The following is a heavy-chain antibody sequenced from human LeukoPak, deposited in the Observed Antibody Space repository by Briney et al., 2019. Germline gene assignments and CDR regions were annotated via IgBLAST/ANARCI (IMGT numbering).Heavy chain of an antibody. CDR3: ARVGFIQYFEY. V-gene: IGHV1-69*06. CDR1: GGTFSSYA. CDR2: IIPIFGTA. J-gene: IGHJ4*02. Sequence: ASVKVSCKASGGTFSSYAISWVRQAPGQGLEWMGGIIPIFGTANYAQKFQGRVTITADKSTSTAYMELSSLRSEDTAVYYCARVGFIQYFEYWSQGTLVTVSS. D-gene: IGHD2/OR15-2a*01.